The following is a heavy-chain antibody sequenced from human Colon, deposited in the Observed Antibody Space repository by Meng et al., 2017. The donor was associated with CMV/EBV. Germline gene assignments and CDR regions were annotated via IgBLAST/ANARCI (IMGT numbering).Heavy chain of an antibody. CDR1: GLTFNAHG. D-gene: IGHD3-9*01. CDR3: AQDPTYYDVVTGHPEGKRFDP. V-gene: IGHV3-30*02. J-gene: IGHJ5*02. Sequence: GSLLKISCAASGLTFNAHGMHWVRQAPGKGLQWVAFIRFDGTTEYYADAVKGRFTISRDNSKNTLSLEMNSLRAEDTAVYYCAQDPTYYDVVTGHPEGKRFDPWGQGTLVTVSS. CDR2: IRFDGTTE.